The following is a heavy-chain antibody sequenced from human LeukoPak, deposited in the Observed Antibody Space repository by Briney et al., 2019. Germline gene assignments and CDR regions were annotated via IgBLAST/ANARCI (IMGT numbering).Heavy chain of an antibody. CDR1: GGSFSGYY. J-gene: IGHJ4*02. CDR2: INHSGST. V-gene: IGHV4-34*01. D-gene: IGHD6-19*01. CDR3: ARGRYSSGWYSYYFDY. Sequence: PSETLSLTCAVYGGSFSGYYWSWIRQPPGKGLEWIGEINHSGSTNYNPSLKSRATISVDTSKNQFSLKLSSVTAADTAVYYCARGRYSSGWYSYYFDYWGQGTLVTVSS.